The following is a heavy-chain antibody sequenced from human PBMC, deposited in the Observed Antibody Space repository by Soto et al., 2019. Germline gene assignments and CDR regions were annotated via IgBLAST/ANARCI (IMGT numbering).Heavy chain of an antibody. CDR1: GFTFDDYA. CDR2: ISWNGATM. V-gene: IGHV3-9*01. J-gene: IGHJ6*02. Sequence: LRLSCAASGFTFDDYAMHWVRQAPGKGLEWVSGISWNGATMGYADSVKGRFTISRDNAKNSLYLQMNNLRAEDTALYYCANALEGQYYYGMDVWGQGTTVTVSS. CDR3: ANALEGQYYYGMDV.